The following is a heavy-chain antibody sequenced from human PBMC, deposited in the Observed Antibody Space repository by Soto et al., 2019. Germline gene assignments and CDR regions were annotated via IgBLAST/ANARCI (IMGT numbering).Heavy chain of an antibody. CDR1: GFTFSSYS. J-gene: IGHJ5*02. CDR3: ARDARGVPDDSSGYYYVDWFDP. V-gene: IGHV3-21*01. CDR2: ISSSSSYI. D-gene: IGHD3-22*01. Sequence: EVQLVESGGGLVKPGGSLRLSCAASGFTFSSYSMNWVRQAPGKGLEWVSSISSSSSYIYYADSVKGRFTISRDNAKNSLYLQMNSLRAEDTAVYYCARDARGVPDDSSGYYYVDWFDPWGQGTLVTVSS.